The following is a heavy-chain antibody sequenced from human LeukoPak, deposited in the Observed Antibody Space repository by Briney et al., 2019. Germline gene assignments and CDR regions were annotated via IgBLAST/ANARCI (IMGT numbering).Heavy chain of an antibody. J-gene: IGHJ6*03. CDR2: IKHSGST. D-gene: IGHD3-22*01. Sequence: PSETLSLTCAVYGGSFSGYYWSWIRQPPGKGLEWIGEIKHSGSTNYNPSLKSRVTISVDTSKNQFSLKLSSVTAADTGVYYGARCRHDSSGYYQRDYYYMDVWGKGTTVTVSS. CDR3: ARCRHDSSGYYQRDYYYMDV. V-gene: IGHV4-34*01. CDR1: GGSFSGYY.